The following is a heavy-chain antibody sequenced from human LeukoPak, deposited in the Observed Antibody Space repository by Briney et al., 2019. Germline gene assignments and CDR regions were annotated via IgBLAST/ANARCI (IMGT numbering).Heavy chain of an antibody. Sequence: ASVKVSCKTSRYTFTGYYMHWVRQAPGQGLEWIGWINPNSGGTNDAQKFQGRVTMTRDTSISTAYMELRRLISDDTAVYYCASAELGYCSGGSCSNWFDPWGQGTLVTVSS. J-gene: IGHJ5*02. CDR2: INPNSGGT. V-gene: IGHV1-2*02. D-gene: IGHD2-15*01. CDR3: ASAELGYCSGGSCSNWFDP. CDR1: RYTFTGYY.